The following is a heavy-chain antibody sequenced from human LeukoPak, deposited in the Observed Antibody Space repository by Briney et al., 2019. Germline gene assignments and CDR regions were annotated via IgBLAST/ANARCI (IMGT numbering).Heavy chain of an antibody. CDR2: TNPNSGNT. Sequence: GASVKVSCKASGYTFTSYDINWVRQATGQGLEWMGWTNPNSGNTGYAQKFQGRVTMTRNTSISTAYMGLSSLRSEDTAVYYCARRVVRGVKVYFDYWGQGTLVTVSS. J-gene: IGHJ4*02. V-gene: IGHV1-8*01. CDR3: ARRVVRGVKVYFDY. CDR1: GYTFTSYD. D-gene: IGHD3-10*01.